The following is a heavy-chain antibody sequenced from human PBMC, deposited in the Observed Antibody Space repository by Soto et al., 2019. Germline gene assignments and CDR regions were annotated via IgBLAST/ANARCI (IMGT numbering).Heavy chain of an antibody. D-gene: IGHD3-16*01. CDR3: AREARYDYIWGNFDY. CDR2: IYYSGST. V-gene: IGHV4-31*03. J-gene: IGHJ4*02. Sequence: QVQLQESGPGLVKPSQTLSLTRTVSGGSISSGGYYWSWIRQHPGKGLEWIGYIYYSGSTYYNPSLKSRVTMSVDTSKNQFSLKLSSVTAADTAVYYCAREARYDYIWGNFDYWGQGTLVTVSS. CDR1: GGSISSGGYY.